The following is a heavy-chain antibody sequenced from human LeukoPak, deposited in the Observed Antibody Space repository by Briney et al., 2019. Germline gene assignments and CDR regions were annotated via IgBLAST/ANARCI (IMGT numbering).Heavy chain of an antibody. CDR3: AKVYGSAEGFDP. Sequence: SETLSLTCTVSGGSFGNYWGWIRQSAGKRLEWIGRIYSSGNTNYNPSLKSRVTMSIDTSKNQFSLKLSSVTAADTAVYYCAKVYGSAEGFDPWGQGTLVTASS. CDR1: GGSFGNY. V-gene: IGHV4-4*07. D-gene: IGHD3-10*01. CDR2: IYSSGNT. J-gene: IGHJ5*02.